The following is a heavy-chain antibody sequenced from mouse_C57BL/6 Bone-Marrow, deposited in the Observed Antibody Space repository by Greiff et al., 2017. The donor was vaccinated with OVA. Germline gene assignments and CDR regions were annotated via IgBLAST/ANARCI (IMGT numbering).Heavy chain of an antibody. CDR2: ISDGGSYT. CDR1: GFTFSSYA. Sequence: EVMLVESGGGLVKPGGSLKLSCAASGFTFSSYAMSWVRQTPEKRLEWVATISDGGSYTYYPDNVKGRFTISRDNAKNNLYLQMSHLKSEDTAMYYCASYYSNPAWFAYWGQGTLVTVSA. J-gene: IGHJ3*01. D-gene: IGHD2-5*01. V-gene: IGHV5-4*03. CDR3: ASYYSNPAWFAY.